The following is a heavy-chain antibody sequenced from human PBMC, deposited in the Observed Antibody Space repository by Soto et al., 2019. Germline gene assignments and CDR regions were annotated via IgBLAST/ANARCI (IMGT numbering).Heavy chain of an antibody. CDR3: ARLVVVAASFSPYPGFLDY. Sequence: SETLSLTCTVSGGSISSTNYYWGWIRQPPGKGLECVGSIYYSGITSYNPSLKSRVTLSVDTSKNQFSLKLSSVTAADTAVYYCARLVVVAASFSPYPGFLDYWGQGSLVTVS. CDR1: GGSISSTNYY. D-gene: IGHD2-15*01. J-gene: IGHJ4*02. CDR2: IYYSGIT. V-gene: IGHV4-39*01.